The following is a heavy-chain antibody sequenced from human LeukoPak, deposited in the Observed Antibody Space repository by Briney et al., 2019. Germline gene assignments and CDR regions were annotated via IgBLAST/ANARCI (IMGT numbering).Heavy chain of an antibody. D-gene: IGHD6-19*01. CDR1: GGSFSGYY. V-gene: IGHV4-34*01. CDR2: INHSGST. CDR3: ARETVAGTYYFDY. J-gene: IGHJ4*02. Sequence: SETLSLTCAVYGGSFSGYYWSWIRQPPGKGLDWIGEINHSGSTNYNPSLKSRVTISVDTSKNQFSLKLSSVTAADTAVYYCARETVAGTYYFDYWGQGTLVTVSS.